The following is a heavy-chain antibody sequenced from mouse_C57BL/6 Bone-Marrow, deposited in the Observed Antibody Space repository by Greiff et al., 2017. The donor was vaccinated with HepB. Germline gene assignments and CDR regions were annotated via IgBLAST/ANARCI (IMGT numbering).Heavy chain of an antibody. D-gene: IGHD1-1*01. Sequence: QVHVKQPGTELVKPGASVKLSCKASGYTFTSYWMHWVKQRPGQGLEWIGNINPSNGGTNYNEKFKSKATLTVDKSSSTAYMQLSSLTSEDSAVYYCARRGDYGSFYYFDYWGQGTTLTVSS. J-gene: IGHJ2*01. CDR3: ARRGDYGSFYYFDY. CDR1: GYTFTSYW. CDR2: INPSNGGT. V-gene: IGHV1-53*01.